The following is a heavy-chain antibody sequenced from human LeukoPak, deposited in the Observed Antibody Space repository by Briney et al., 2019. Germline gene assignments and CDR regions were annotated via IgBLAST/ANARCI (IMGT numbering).Heavy chain of an antibody. Sequence: GGSLRLSCAVSGFTFSSYGMHWVRQAPGKGLEWVAFIRYDGSNKYYADSVKGRFTISRDNSKNTLYLQMNSLRAEDTAVYYCAKVREGPDTHDAFDIWGQGTMVTVSS. CDR2: IRYDGSNK. J-gene: IGHJ3*02. D-gene: IGHD1-26*01. V-gene: IGHV3-30*02. CDR1: GFTFSSYG. CDR3: AKVREGPDTHDAFDI.